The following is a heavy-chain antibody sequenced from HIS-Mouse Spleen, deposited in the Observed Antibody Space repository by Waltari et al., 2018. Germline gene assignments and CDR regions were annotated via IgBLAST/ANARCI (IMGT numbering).Heavy chain of an antibody. V-gene: IGHV4-39*07. CDR1: GCSICSSIYH. J-gene: IGHJ2*01. D-gene: IGHD6-13*01. CDR3: AREIPYSSSWYDWYFDL. CDR2: IYYSGST. Sequence: QLQLQESGPGLVKPSATLSLTCTVSGCSICSSIYHWGWIRQPPGKGLAWIGSIYYSGSTYYNPSLKSRVTISVDTSKNQFSLKLSSVTAADTAVYYCAREIPYSSSWYDWYFDLWGRGTLVTVSS.